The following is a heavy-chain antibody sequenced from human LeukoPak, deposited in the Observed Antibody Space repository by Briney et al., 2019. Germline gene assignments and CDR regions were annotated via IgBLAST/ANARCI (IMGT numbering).Heavy chain of an antibody. CDR3: AKDRFRRQSSGKPLDY. D-gene: IGHD3-22*01. V-gene: IGHV3-66*01. J-gene: IGHJ4*02. CDR1: GFTVSRYY. Sequence: GGSLRLSCAVSGFTVSRYYMSWVRQAPGKGLEWVSIIYSGDNTYYADSVKGRFTISRDNSKNTLYLQMNGLRAEDTALYYCAKDRFRRQSSGKPLDYWGQGTLVTVSS. CDR2: IYSGDNT.